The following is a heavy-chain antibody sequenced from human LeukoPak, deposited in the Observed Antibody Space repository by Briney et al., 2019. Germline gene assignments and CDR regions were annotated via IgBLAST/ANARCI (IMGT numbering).Heavy chain of an antibody. CDR2: IYTSGST. V-gene: IGHV4-61*02. J-gene: IGHJ4*02. D-gene: IGHD5-18*01. CDR3: ARGYSYGTDFDY. CDR1: GGSISSGSYY. Sequence: SETLSLTCTVSGGSISSGSYYWSWIRQPAGKGLEWIGRIYTSGSTNYNPSLKSRVTISVDTSKNQFSLKLSSVTAADTAVYYCARGYSYGTDFDYWGQGTLVTVSS.